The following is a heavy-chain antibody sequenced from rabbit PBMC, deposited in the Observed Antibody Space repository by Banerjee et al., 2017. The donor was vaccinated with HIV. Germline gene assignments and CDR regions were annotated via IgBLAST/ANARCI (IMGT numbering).Heavy chain of an antibody. CDR3: ARDMAYLSSTGNYRGYGMDL. D-gene: IGHD1-1*01. V-gene: IGHV1S45*01. CDR1: GFDFSNNYW. Sequence: QQQLEESGGGLVQPEGSLTLTCKASGFDFSNNYWICWVRQAPGKGLEWIACIVAGSSGTTYYASWAKGRFTISKTSSTTVTLQMTSLTAADTATYFCARDMAYLSSTGNYRGYGMDLWGPGTLVTVS. CDR2: IVAGSSGTT. J-gene: IGHJ6*01.